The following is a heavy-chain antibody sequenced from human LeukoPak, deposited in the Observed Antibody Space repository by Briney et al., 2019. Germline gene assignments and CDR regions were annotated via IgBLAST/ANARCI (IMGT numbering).Heavy chain of an antibody. CDR2: MNPNTGNT. Sequence: ASVKVSCKASGYTFPSYDINWVRQATGQGLEWMGWMNPNTGNTGYAQKFQGRVTMTRDTSISTAYMELSRLRSDDTAVYYCARGSGIAVPYDYWGQGTLVTVSS. CDR3: ARGSGIAVPYDY. D-gene: IGHD6-19*01. J-gene: IGHJ4*02. V-gene: IGHV1-8*01. CDR1: GYTFPSYD.